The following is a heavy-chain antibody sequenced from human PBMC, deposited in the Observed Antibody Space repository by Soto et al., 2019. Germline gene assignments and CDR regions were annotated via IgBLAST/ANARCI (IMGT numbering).Heavy chain of an antibody. CDR1: GVSITDDNYY. V-gene: IGHV4-30-4*01. Sequence: SETLSLTCTVSGVSITDDNYYWSWIRQSPGKGLEWIGHLYHGETTYTNPSLKSRPTILVDTSKTQFSLNLNSVTAADAAVYYCAGGLSGDKVDQWGQGTLVTVSS. D-gene: IGHD2-21*01. J-gene: IGHJ4*02. CDR3: AGGLSGDKVDQ. CDR2: LYHGETT.